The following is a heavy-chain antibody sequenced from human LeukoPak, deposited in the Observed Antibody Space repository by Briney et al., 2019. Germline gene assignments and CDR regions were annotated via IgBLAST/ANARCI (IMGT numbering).Heavy chain of an antibody. Sequence: PGGSLRLSCTVSGFTVSSDSMNWVRQAPGKGLEWVSSISSSSSYIYYADSVKGRFTISRDNAKNSLYLQMNSLRAEDTALYYCARDETYGGNSGYWGQGTLVTVSS. V-gene: IGHV3-21*01. D-gene: IGHD4-23*01. CDR3: ARDETYGGNSGY. J-gene: IGHJ4*02. CDR1: GFTVSSDS. CDR2: ISSSSSYI.